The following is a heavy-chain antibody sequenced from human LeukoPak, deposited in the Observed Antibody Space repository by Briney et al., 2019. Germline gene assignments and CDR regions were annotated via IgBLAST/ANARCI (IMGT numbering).Heavy chain of an antibody. CDR2: IRADNGNT. J-gene: IGHJ4*02. Sequence: GSVKVSCKASGYTFTSYGISWVRPAPGQGLEWRGWIRADNGNTNYSEKLQGRVTMTTDKSTRTAYMELRSLRSDDTAVYYCARDRGPGKRWLQLWGQGTLVTVSS. V-gene: IGHV1-18*01. CDR3: ARDRGPGKRWLQL. D-gene: IGHD5-24*01. CDR1: GYTFTSYG.